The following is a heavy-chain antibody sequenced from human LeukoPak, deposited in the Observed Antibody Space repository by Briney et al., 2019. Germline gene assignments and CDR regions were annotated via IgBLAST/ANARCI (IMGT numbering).Heavy chain of an antibody. J-gene: IGHJ4*02. CDR1: GFTFSSCS. CDR2: LSSSSSNI. D-gene: IGHD5-18*01. Sequence: GGSLRLSCVASGFTFSSCSMNWVRQAPGEGLEWVSSLSSSSSNIYCADSVKGRFTISRDNSKNTLYLQMNSLRAEDTAVYYCARASLNTYGPLYFDYWGQGTLVTVSS. CDR3: ARASLNTYGPLYFDY. V-gene: IGHV3-21*04.